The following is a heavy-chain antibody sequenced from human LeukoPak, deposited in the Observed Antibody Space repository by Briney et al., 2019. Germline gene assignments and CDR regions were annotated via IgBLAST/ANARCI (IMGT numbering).Heavy chain of an antibody. CDR3: ARVAAGTVNFDY. J-gene: IGHJ4*02. CDR1: GDSISSSGYY. D-gene: IGHD6-13*01. CDR2: IYYTGGT. Sequence: PSETLSLTCSVSGDSISSSGYYWGWIRQPPGKGLEWVGIIYYTGGTYYNPSLKSRVTISVDTSKNQFSLKLSSVTAADTAVYYCARVAAGTVNFDYWGQGTLVTVSS. V-gene: IGHV4-39*07.